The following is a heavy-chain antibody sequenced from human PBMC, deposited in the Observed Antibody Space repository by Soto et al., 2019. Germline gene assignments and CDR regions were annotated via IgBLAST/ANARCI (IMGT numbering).Heavy chain of an antibody. CDR1: GFTFSSYA. V-gene: IGHV3-23*01. CDR2: IAGSGGMT. CDR3: AKVKFFDTPGTFDV. Sequence: GGSLRLSCAASGFTFSSYAMTWVRLAPGRGLEWVATIAGSGGMTYYTNSVRGRFTISRDNSKNTVSLQMSSLRAEDTAMYFCAKVKFFDTPGTFDVWGQGTPVTV. D-gene: IGHD2-15*01. J-gene: IGHJ3*01.